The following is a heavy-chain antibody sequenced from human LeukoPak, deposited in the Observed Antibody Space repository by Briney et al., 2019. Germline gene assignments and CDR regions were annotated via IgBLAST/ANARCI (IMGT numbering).Heavy chain of an antibody. CDR2: IYYSGST. CDR3: ARGRRDGYMLLWEDY. D-gene: IGHD5-24*01. V-gene: IGHV4-39*07. Sequence: KASETLSLTCTVSGGSITSNSYYWGWIRQPPGNGLEWIGSIYYSGSTYYNPSLKSRVTISVDTSKNQFSLKLSSVTAADRAVYYCARGRRDGYMLLWEDYWGQGTLVTVSS. CDR1: GGSITSNSYY. J-gene: IGHJ4*02.